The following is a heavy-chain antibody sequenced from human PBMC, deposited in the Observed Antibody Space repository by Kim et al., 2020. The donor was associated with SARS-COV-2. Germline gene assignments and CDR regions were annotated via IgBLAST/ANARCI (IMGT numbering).Heavy chain of an antibody. CDR2: ISGSGGST. D-gene: IGHD3-10*01. J-gene: IGHJ6*02. Sequence: GGSLRLSCAASGFTFSSYAMSWVRQAPGKGLEWVSAISGSGGSTYYADSAKGRFTISRDNSKNTLYLQMNSLRAEDTAVYYGARDVVRGVITRYYYYGMDVWGQGTTVTVSS. CDR1: GFTFSSYA. CDR3: ARDVVRGVITRYYYYGMDV. V-gene: IGHV3-23*01.